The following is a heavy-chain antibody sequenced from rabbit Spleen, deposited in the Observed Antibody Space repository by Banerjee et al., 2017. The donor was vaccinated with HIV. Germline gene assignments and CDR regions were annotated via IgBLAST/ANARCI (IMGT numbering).Heavy chain of an antibody. Sequence: QLKESGGGLVQPGGSLKLSCTASGIDFSSYYMNWVRQAPGKGLEWIGYIDPVFGSTRYANWVNGRFTIPSHNAQNTLYLQLNSLTAADTATYFCASGYSDVYFDLWGPGTLVTVS. D-gene: IGHD1-1*01. CDR2: IDPVFGST. V-gene: IGHV1S7*01. CDR3: ASGYSDVYFDL. CDR1: GIDFSSYY. J-gene: IGHJ4*01.